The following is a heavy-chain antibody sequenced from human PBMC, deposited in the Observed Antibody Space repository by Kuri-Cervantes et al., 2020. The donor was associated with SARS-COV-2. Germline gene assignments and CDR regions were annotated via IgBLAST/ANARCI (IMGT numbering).Heavy chain of an antibody. V-gene: IGHV3-74*01. Sequence: GESLKISCAASGFTFSSYWMSWVRQAPGKGLEWVSRINSDGSSTSYADSVKGRFTISRDNAKNTLYLQMNSLRTEDTAVYYCARASDRGWFDPWGQGTLVTVSS. CDR2: INSDGSST. CDR1: GFTFSSYW. J-gene: IGHJ5*02. CDR3: ARASDRGWFDP. D-gene: IGHD2-21*02.